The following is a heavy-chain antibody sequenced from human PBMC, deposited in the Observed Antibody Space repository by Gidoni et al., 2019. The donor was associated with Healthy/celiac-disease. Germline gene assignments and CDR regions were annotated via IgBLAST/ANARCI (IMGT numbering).Heavy chain of an antibody. Sequence: QVQLVQSGAEVKKPGASVKVSCKASGYTFTSYYMHWGRQAPGQGLEWMGIINPSGGSTSYAQKFQGRVTMTRDTSTSTVYMELSSLRSEDTAVYYCARFPERAYCGGDCYSPDAFDIWGQGTMVTVSS. CDR3: ARFPERAYCGGDCYSPDAFDI. D-gene: IGHD2-21*02. J-gene: IGHJ3*02. V-gene: IGHV1-46*01. CDR1: GYTFTSYY. CDR2: INPSGGST.